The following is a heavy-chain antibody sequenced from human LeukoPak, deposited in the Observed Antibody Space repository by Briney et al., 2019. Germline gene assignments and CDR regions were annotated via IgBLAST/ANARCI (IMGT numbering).Heavy chain of an antibody. CDR1: GGSISSYY. J-gene: IGHJ4*02. CDR2: IYYAGAT. Sequence: SETLSLTCTVSGGSISSYYWRWIRLPPGKGLEWIGYIYYAGATYYNPSLKSRVTISLDTSNNQFSLKLSSVTAADAAVYYCARAGYSYGTGYYFDDWGQGALVTVSS. CDR3: ARAGYSYGTGYYFDD. V-gene: IGHV4-59*01. D-gene: IGHD5-18*01.